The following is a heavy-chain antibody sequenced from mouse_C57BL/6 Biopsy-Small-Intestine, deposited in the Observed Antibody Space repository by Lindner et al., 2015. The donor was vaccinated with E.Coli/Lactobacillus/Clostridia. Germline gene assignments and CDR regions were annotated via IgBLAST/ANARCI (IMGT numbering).Heavy chain of an antibody. CDR1: GYIITDYN. CDR3: ARGGHYGYDGNFDY. Sequence: VQLQESGPELVKPGASVKIPCKASGYIITDYNMDWVKQSHGKSLEWIGNLNPNNGDTVYNQKFQGKATLTVDESSNTAYMELRSLTSEDTAVYYCARGGHYGYDGNFDYWGQGTTLTVSS. J-gene: IGHJ2*01. D-gene: IGHD2-2*01. CDR2: LNPNNGDT. V-gene: IGHV1-18*01.